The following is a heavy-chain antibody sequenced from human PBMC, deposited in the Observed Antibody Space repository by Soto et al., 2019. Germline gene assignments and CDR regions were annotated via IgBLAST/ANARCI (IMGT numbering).Heavy chain of an antibody. CDR1: GFTFSSYA. V-gene: IGHV3-23*01. CDR3: AYNSGYSSGWYDY. D-gene: IGHD6-19*01. J-gene: IGHJ4*02. CDR2: ISGSGGST. Sequence: EVQLLESGGGLVQPGGSLRLSCAASGFTFSSYAMSWVRQAPGKGLEWVSAISGSGGSTYYADSVKGRFTISRDNSKNTLYLQMNSLRAEDTAVYYCAYNSGYSSGWYDYWGQGTLVTVSS.